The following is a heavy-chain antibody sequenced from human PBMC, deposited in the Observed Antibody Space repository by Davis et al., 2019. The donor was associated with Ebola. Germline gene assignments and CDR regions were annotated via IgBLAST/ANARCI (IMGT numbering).Heavy chain of an antibody. D-gene: IGHD5-12*01. Sequence: PSETLSLTCAISGDSVSLNSAGWNWIRQSPSRGLEWLGRTYYNSKWYNDYAVSVKSRMTINPDTSKNQFSLKLNSVTPEDTAVYYCGRGWLRTGIDYWGQGTLVTVSS. CDR1: GDSVSLNSAG. V-gene: IGHV6-1*01. CDR2: TYYNSKWYN. J-gene: IGHJ4*02. CDR3: GRGWLRTGIDY.